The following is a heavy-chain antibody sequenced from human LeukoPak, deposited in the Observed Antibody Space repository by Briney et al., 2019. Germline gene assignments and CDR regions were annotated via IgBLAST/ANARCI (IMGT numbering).Heavy chain of an antibody. Sequence: SETLSLTCTVSGGSITGYYWSWIRQPPGKGLEWIGHIYYSGSTNYNPSLKSRVTISVDTSKNQFSLRLSSVTAADTAVYYCARDRVLTVGGWFDPWGQGTLVTVSS. D-gene: IGHD3-9*01. CDR1: GGSITGYY. CDR2: IYYSGST. V-gene: IGHV4-59*12. CDR3: ARDRVLTVGGWFDP. J-gene: IGHJ5*02.